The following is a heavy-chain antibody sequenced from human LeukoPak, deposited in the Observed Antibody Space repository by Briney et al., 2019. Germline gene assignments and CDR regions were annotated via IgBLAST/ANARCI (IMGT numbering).Heavy chain of an antibody. D-gene: IGHD3-10*02. CDR1: GGSISSYY. CDR3: AKYLFGSY. CDR2: ISGSGGST. J-gene: IGHJ4*02. V-gene: IGHV3-23*01. Sequence: ETLSLTCTVSGGSISSYYWSWVRQAPGKGLEWVSAISGSGGSTYYADSVKGRFTISRDNFKNTLYLQMNSLRAEDTAVYYCAKYLFGSYWGQGTLVTVSS.